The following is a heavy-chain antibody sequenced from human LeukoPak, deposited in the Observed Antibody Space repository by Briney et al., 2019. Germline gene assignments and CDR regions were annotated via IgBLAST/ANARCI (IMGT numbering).Heavy chain of an antibody. CDR1: GHTFTDYY. Sequence: GASVKVSCKASGHTFTDYYMHWVRQAPGQGFEWMGWINPNSGGTNYAQKFQGRVTMTRDTSIRTAYMELTSLRSDDTAVYYCTRGLSIATRPAYYFDYWGQGTLVAVSS. J-gene: IGHJ4*02. V-gene: IGHV1-2*02. CDR3: TRGLSIATRPAYYFDY. CDR2: INPNSGGT. D-gene: IGHD6-6*01.